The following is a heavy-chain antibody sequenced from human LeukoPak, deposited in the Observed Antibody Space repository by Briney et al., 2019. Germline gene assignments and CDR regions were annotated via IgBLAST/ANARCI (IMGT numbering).Heavy chain of an antibody. CDR1: GFTFSSYS. D-gene: IGHD1-26*01. J-gene: IGHJ2*01. CDR3: VTTWGAHYWYFDL. V-gene: IGHV3-21*01. CDR2: ITSSNNHI. Sequence: GGSLRLSCAGSGFTFSSYSMNWVRQAPGKGLEWVSSITSSNNHIYYADSVKGRFTISRDNAKNSLYLQTNSLRGEDTSVYYCVTTWGAHYWYFDLWGRGALVTVSS.